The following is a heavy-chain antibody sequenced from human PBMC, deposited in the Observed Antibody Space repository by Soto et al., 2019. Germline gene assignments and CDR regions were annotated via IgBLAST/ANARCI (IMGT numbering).Heavy chain of an antibody. V-gene: IGHV5-10-1*01. CDR2: IDPSDSYT. J-gene: IGHJ6*02. D-gene: IGHD4-4*01. CDR3: ARHSYSNYGYYYYYGMDV. CDR1: GYSFTRYW. Sequence: ISCRGSGYSFTRYWISWVRQMPGKGLEWMGRIDPSDSYTNYSPSFQGHVTISADKSISTAYLQWSSLKASDTAMYYCARHSYSNYGYYYYYGMDVWGQGTTVTVSS.